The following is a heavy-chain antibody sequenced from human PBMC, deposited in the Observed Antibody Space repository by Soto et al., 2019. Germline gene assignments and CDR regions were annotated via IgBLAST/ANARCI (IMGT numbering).Heavy chain of an antibody. Sequence: PSETLSLTCAVSGGSISSYNWWSWVRQPQGKGLEWIGEIYHSGNTNYNPSLKSRVTISVDKSKNQFSLKLSSVTAADTAVYYCARGSSYSNYYYYGMDVWGQGTTVTVSS. V-gene: IGHV4-4*02. CDR1: GGSISSYNW. CDR2: IYHSGNT. D-gene: IGHD4-4*01. J-gene: IGHJ6*02. CDR3: ARGSSYSNYYYYGMDV.